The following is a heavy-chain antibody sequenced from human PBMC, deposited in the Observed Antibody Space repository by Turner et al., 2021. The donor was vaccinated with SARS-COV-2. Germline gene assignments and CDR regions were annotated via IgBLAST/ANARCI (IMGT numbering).Heavy chain of an antibody. V-gene: IGHV3-66*01. CDR2: IYNSGTT. D-gene: IGHD4-17*01. J-gene: IGHJ2*01. CDR1: GFSVDYGY. Sequence: EEELAESGGGLVQPGGSLRLSCVASGFSVDYGYVAWVRQAPGKGPEAVSFIYNSGTTKIVDSVKGRFTISRDNSKNTIYLQMDSLRVEDTAVYYCARRPQTSLYWYFDLWGRGTPVTVSS. CDR3: ARRPQTSLYWYFDL.